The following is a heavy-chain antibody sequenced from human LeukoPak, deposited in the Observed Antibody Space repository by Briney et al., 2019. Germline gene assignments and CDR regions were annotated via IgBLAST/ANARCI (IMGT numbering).Heavy chain of an antibody. CDR2: INHSGST. J-gene: IGHJ4*02. Sequence: PSETLSLTCAVYGGSFSGYYWSWIRQPPGKGLEGIGEINHSGSTNYNPALKSRVTISVATSKNQFSLKLSSVTDADTAVYYCARGGGGGFDYWGQGTLVTVSS. CDR1: GGSFSGYY. CDR3: ARGGGGGFDY. V-gene: IGHV4-34*01. D-gene: IGHD2-15*01.